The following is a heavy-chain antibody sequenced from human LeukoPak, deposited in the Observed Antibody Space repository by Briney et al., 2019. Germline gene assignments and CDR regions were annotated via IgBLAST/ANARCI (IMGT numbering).Heavy chain of an antibody. D-gene: IGHD2-2*01. V-gene: IGHV1-18*01. J-gene: IGHJ5*02. CDR2: ISGYNGNT. CDR1: GYTFTSYG. CDR3: ARGRCSSTSCAPWWFDP. Sequence: ASVKVSCKASGYTFTSYGISWVRQAPGQGLEWMGWISGYNGNTKYSQKFQGRVTITRDTSASTAYMELSSLRSEDTAVYYCARGRCSSTSCAPWWFDPWGQGTLVTVSS.